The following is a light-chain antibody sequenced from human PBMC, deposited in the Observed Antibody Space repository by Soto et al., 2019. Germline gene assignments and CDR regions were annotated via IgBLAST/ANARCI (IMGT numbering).Light chain of an antibody. CDR2: AAS. Sequence: DIQLTQSPSFLSASVGDRVTITCRASQGISSYLAWYQQEPGKAPKLLIYAASTLQSGVPSRFSGSGSGTEFTLTISSLQPEDFATYYCQQLNSYPPTVGPGTKVDIK. CDR1: QGISSY. J-gene: IGKJ3*01. V-gene: IGKV1-9*01. CDR3: QQLNSYPPT.